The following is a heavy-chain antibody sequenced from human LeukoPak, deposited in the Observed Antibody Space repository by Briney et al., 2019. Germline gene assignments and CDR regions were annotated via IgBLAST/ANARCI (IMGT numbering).Heavy chain of an antibody. D-gene: IGHD5-18*01. V-gene: IGHV1-8*01. CDR1: GYTFTSYD. J-gene: IGHJ4*02. CDR2: MNPNSGNT. CDR3: ARVSRGGYSYTYSPYYFDY. Sequence: ASVKVSCKASGYTFTSYDINWVRQATGQGLEWMGWMNPNSGNTGYAQKFQGRVTMTRNTSISTAYMELSSLRSEDTTVYYCARVSRGGYSYTYSPYYFDYWGQGTLVTVSS.